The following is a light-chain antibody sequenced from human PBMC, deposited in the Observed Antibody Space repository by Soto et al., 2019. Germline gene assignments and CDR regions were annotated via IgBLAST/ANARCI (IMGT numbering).Light chain of an antibody. V-gene: IGLV2-23*01. CDR3: CSFARSTTFYV. Sequence: QSVLTQPGSGNGCPSQSITISYSGTSSDVGSSNLVSWYQQHPGKAPKLIIFEGDRRPSGVSGRFSGSKSGNTASLTISGLQAEDEADYYCCSFARSTTFYVFGTGTKVTVL. CDR2: EGD. J-gene: IGLJ1*01. CDR1: SSDVGSSNL.